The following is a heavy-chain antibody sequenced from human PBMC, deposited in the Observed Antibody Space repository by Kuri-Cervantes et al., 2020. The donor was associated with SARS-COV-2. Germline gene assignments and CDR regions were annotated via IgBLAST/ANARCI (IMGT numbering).Heavy chain of an antibody. D-gene: IGHD2-2*01. J-gene: IGHJ3*02. CDR3: AREYCSSTSCYGAFDI. Sequence: SETLSLTCAVYGGSFSGYYWSWIRQPPGKGLEWIGEINHSGSTNYNPSLKSRVTISVDTSKNQFSLKLSSVTAADTAVYYCAREYCSSTSCYGAFDIWGQGTMVTDSS. CDR1: GGSFSGYY. V-gene: IGHV4-34*01. CDR2: INHSGST.